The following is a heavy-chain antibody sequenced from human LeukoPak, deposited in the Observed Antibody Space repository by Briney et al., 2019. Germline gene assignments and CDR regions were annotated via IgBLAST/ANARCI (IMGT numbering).Heavy chain of an antibody. CDR1: GFTFSSYW. V-gene: IGHV3-7*03. CDR2: INHNGNVN. CDR3: ARGGGLDA. D-gene: IGHD3-16*01. J-gene: IGHJ6*02. Sequence: PGGALRLSCAASGFTFSSYWMNWARQAPGKGLEWVASINHNGNVNYYVASVKGRFTSTRDNAKNSLYLQMSNLRAEDTAVYFCARGGGLDAWGQGATVTVSS.